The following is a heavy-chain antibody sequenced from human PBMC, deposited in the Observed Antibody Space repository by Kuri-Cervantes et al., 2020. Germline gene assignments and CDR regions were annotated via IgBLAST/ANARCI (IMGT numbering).Heavy chain of an antibody. CDR2: ISSSGGIR. CDR3: ARGGGWENYYDSSGYYDFDY. J-gene: IGHJ4*02. D-gene: IGHD3-22*01. Sequence: GESLKISCAASGFTVSSNYMSWIRQAPGKGLEWVPYISSSGGIRYYADSVKGRFTISRDNSKNTLYLQMNSLRAGDTAVYYCARGGGWENYYDSSGYYDFDYWGQGTLVTVSS. CDR1: GFTVSSNY. V-gene: IGHV3-11*04.